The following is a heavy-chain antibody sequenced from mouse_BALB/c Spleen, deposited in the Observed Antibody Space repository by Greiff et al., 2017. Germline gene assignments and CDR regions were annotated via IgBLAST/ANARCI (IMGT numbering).Heavy chain of an antibody. CDR2: ISSGGSYT. J-gene: IGHJ4*01. CDR3: ARQATTVVAMDY. Sequence: EVQLVESGGDLVKPGGSLKLSCAASGFTFSSYGMSWVRQTPDKRLEWVATISSGGSYTYYPDSVKGRFTISRDNAKNTLYLQMSSLKSEDTAMYYCARQATTVVAMDYWGQGTSVTVSS. V-gene: IGHV5-6*01. D-gene: IGHD1-1*01. CDR1: GFTFSSYG.